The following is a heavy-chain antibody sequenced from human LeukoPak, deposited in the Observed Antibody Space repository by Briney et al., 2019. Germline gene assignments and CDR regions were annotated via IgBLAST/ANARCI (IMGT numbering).Heavy chain of an antibody. Sequence: PGGSLRLSCAASGFTFSSYEMNWVRQAPGKGLEWVSYISSSGSTIYYADSVKGRFTISRDNAKNSLYLQMNSLRAEDTAVYYCARAHSSGWSRYYFDYWGQGTLVTVSS. D-gene: IGHD6-19*01. CDR2: ISSSGSTI. CDR1: GFTFSSYE. CDR3: ARAHSSGWSRYYFDY. V-gene: IGHV3-48*03. J-gene: IGHJ4*02.